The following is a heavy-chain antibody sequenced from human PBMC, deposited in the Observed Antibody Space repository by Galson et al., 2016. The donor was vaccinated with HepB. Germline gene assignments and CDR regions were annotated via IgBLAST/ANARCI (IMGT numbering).Heavy chain of an antibody. Sequence: SLRLSCATSGFTFSSYGMHWLRQPPGKRLEWVAALSSDGSSKSYVESVKGRFTISRDNSNNTLYLQMNSLTTEDTAVYYCAKGWGSGFGSGHRWGQGALVTVSS. J-gene: IGHJ5*02. CDR2: LSSDGSSK. V-gene: IGHV3-33*03. D-gene: IGHD3-10*01. CDR3: AKGWGSGFGSGHR. CDR1: GFTFSSYG.